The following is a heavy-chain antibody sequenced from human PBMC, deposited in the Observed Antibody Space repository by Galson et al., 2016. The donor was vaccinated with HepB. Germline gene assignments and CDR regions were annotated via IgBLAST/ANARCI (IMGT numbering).Heavy chain of an antibody. CDR3: ARDRKYSPSTGGDWFDP. J-gene: IGHJ5*02. Sequence: TLSLTCTVSGDSITTGYYYWSWIRQQPGKGLEWIGYIFYSESPYYNPSLEGRVAISVDTSKNQFFLRLNSVTAADTAVYYCARDRKYSPSTGGDWFDPWGQGTLVTVSS. CDR1: GDSITTGYYY. V-gene: IGHV4-31*03. D-gene: IGHD5-18*01. CDR2: IFYSESP.